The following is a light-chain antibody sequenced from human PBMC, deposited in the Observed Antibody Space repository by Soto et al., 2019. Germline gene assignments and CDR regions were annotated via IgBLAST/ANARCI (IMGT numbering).Light chain of an antibody. Sequence: QAVLTQPPSVSGAPGQRVTISCTGSSSNIGAGYDVHWYQQLPGTAPKVLIYDNNNRPSGVPDRFSGSKSGTSASLAITGLQDEDEADYYCHAYDVSLSGPVFGGGTKLTVL. CDR2: DNN. J-gene: IGLJ2*01. CDR1: SSNIGAGYD. CDR3: HAYDVSLSGPV. V-gene: IGLV1-40*01.